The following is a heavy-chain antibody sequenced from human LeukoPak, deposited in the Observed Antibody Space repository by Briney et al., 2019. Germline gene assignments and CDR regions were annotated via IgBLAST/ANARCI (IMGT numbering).Heavy chain of an antibody. CDR2: IYYSGST. CDR1: GGSISSSSFY. D-gene: IGHD6-19*01. J-gene: IGHJ4*02. Sequence: SETLSLTCTVSGGSISSSSFYWGWIRQPPGKGLEWIGIIYYSGSTYYNPSLKSRVTISVDTSKNQFSLKLSSVTAADTAVYYCARRGWDNYFDYWGQGILVTVSS. V-gene: IGHV4-39*01. CDR3: ARRGWDNYFDY.